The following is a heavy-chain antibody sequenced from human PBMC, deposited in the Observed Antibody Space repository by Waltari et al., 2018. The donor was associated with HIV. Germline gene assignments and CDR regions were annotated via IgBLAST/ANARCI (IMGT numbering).Heavy chain of an antibody. V-gene: IGHV4-4*07. J-gene: IGHJ2*01. CDR3: ARGTYYFDTSSGYPPLDL. D-gene: IGHD3-22*01. Sequence: QVQLQQSGPRLMKPSETLSLTCIVSGGSINSYYWNWIRQPAGKALGWIWRIYTSGSTKDIPPLNRRASMAIATSKNHCSLNLTSVTAADTAVYYCARGTYYFDTSSGYPPLDLWGRGTLVTVSS. CDR1: GGSINSYY. CDR2: IYTSGST.